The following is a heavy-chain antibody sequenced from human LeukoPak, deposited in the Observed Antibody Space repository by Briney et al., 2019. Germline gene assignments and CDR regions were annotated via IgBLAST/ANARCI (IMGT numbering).Heavy chain of an antibody. V-gene: IGHV4-4*07. Sequence: SETLSLTCTGSGGSINFYYWSWIRQPAGKGLEWIGRIHSTGSTNYSPSLKSRVTMSVDKSKNQFSLNLSSVTAADTAVYYCARGIADPYSFDSWGQGTLVTVSS. CDR1: GGSINFYY. CDR3: ARGIADPYSFDS. J-gene: IGHJ4*02. D-gene: IGHD6-13*01. CDR2: IHSTGST.